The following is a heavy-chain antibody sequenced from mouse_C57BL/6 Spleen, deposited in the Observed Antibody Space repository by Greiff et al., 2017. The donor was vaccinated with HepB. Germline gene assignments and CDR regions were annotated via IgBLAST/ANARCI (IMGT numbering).Heavy chain of an antibody. J-gene: IGHJ4*01. CDR3: ARHEEGYYSNYDYAMDY. Sequence: VKLMESGAELVKPGASVKLSCKASGYTFTEYTIHWVKQRSGQGLEWIGWFYPGSGSIKYNEKFKDKATLTADKSSSTVYMELSRLTSEDSAVYFCARHEEGYYSNYDYAMDYWGQGTSVTVSS. V-gene: IGHV1-62-2*01. D-gene: IGHD2-5*01. CDR1: GYTFTEYT. CDR2: FYPGSGSI.